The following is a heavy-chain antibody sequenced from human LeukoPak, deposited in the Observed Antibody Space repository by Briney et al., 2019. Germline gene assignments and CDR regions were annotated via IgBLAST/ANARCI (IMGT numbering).Heavy chain of an antibody. D-gene: IGHD2-15*01. CDR1: GYTFTGYY. V-gene: IGHV1-2*02. CDR3: ARMRARAAPFDY. Sequence: ASAKVSCKASGYTFTGYYMHWVRQAPGQGLEWMGWINPNSGGTNYAQKFQGRVTMTRDTSISTAYMELSRLRSDDTAVYYCARMRARAAPFDYWGQGTLVTVSS. J-gene: IGHJ4*02. CDR2: INPNSGGT.